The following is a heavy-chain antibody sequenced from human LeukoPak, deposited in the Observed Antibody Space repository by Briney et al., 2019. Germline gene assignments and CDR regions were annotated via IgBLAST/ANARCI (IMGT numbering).Heavy chain of an antibody. J-gene: IGHJ5*02. CDR1: GGSISGSSYY. CDR3: ARRTVTRGRGNWFDP. Sequence: SETLSLTCAVSGGSISGSSYYWGWIRQPPGKGLEWIGSIYYSGSTYYNPSLKSRVTISVDTSKNQFSLKLNSVTATDTAVYYCARRTVTRGRGNWFDPWGQGTLVTVSS. V-gene: IGHV4-39*01. D-gene: IGHD4-17*01. CDR2: IYYSGST.